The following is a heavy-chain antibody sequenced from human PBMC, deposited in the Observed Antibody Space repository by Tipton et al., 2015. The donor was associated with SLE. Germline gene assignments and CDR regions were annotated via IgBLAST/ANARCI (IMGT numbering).Heavy chain of an antibody. CDR1: GGSISSYY. J-gene: IGHJ4*02. D-gene: IGHD6-19*01. V-gene: IGHV4-59*12. CDR3: ARDSRAVAGTIDY. Sequence: TLSLTCTVSGGSISSYYWSWIRKPAGKGLEWIGWISYSGNTNFSPSLKGRVTISEDPSKNQLSLKLTSVTDADTAVYYCARDSRAVAGTIDYWGPGTLVTVSS. CDR2: ISYSGNT.